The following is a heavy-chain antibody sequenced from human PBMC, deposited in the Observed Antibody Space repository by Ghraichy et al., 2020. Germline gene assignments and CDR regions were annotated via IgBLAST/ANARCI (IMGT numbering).Heavy chain of an antibody. D-gene: IGHD5-18*01. Sequence: SVKVSCKASGGTFSSYAISWVRQAPGQGLEWMGGIIPIFGTANYAQKFHGIVTITADESTSTAYMELSSLRSEDTAVYYCARVPPTTAMVRGYYYYGMDVWGQGTTVTVS. CDR2: IIPIFGTA. J-gene: IGHJ6*02. CDR3: ARVPPTTAMVRGYYYYGMDV. CDR1: GGTFSSYA. V-gene: IGHV1-69*13.